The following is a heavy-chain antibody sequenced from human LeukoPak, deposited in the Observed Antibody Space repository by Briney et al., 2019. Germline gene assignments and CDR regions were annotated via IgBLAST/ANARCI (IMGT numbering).Heavy chain of an antibody. CDR1: GGSISSYY. Sequence: SETLSLTCTVSGGSISSYYWSWIRQPPGKGLEWIGYIYYSGSTNYNPSLKSRVTISVDTSKNQFSLKLSSVTAADTAVYYCARTGVGRGIAAAGTLDYWGQGTLVTVSS. J-gene: IGHJ4*02. CDR3: ARTGVGRGIAAAGTLDY. V-gene: IGHV4-59*01. CDR2: IYYSGST. D-gene: IGHD6-13*01.